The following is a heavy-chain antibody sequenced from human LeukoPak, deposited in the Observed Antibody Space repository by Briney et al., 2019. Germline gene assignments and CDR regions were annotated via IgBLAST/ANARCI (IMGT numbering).Heavy chain of an antibody. Sequence: ASVKVSCKASGGTFSNSAIGWVRQAPGQGLEWMGRIIPILGIANYAQKFQGRVTITADKSTSTAYMELSSLRSEDTAVYYCARDPAYCGGDCYFYWGQGTLVTVSS. D-gene: IGHD2-21*02. J-gene: IGHJ4*02. CDR1: GGTFSNSA. CDR2: IIPILGIA. V-gene: IGHV1-69*04. CDR3: ARDPAYCGGDCYFY.